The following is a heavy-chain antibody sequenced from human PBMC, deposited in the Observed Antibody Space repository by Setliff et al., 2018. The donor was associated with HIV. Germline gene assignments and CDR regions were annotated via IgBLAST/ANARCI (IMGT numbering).Heavy chain of an antibody. Sequence: SETLSLTCTVSGGSISSGDYFLSWIRPAPGKGLEWLGCIYYSGSAYYNPSLQSRVTISVDTSKNQVSLKLNSMTAADTAVYFCVRGPQWLVQKGRVYYFDYWGQGALVTVSS. J-gene: IGHJ4*02. V-gene: IGHV4-30-4*08. CDR1: GGSISSGDYF. D-gene: IGHD6-19*01. CDR2: IYYSGSA. CDR3: VRGPQWLVQKGRVYYFDY.